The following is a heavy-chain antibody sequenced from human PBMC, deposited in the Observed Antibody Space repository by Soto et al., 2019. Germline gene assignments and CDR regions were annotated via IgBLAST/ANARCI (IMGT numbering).Heavy chain of an antibody. CDR1: GGSISSGGYY. D-gene: IGHD2-15*01. V-gene: IGHV4-31*03. Sequence: QVQLQESGPGLVKPSQTLSLTCTVSGGSISSGGYYWSWIRQHPGKGLEWIGYIYYSGSTYYNPSLKSRVTISVDTSKNQFSLKLSAVTAADTAVYYCARYGSGGSWQIDYWGQGTLVTVSS. CDR2: IYYSGST. J-gene: IGHJ4*02. CDR3: ARYGSGGSWQIDY.